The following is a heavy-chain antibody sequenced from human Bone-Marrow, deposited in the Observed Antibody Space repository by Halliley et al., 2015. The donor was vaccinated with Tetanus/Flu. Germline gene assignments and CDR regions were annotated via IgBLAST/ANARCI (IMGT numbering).Heavy chain of an antibody. Sequence: VGVSVVGDEKTRTGSAGSVRGRFPASRDNARNTLYLQMDNLTVEDTATYYCTRDVPHSPFDPWGQGTLVTVSS. CDR3: TRDVPHSPFDP. V-gene: IGHV3-74*01. J-gene: IGHJ5*02. CDR2: VGDEKTRT.